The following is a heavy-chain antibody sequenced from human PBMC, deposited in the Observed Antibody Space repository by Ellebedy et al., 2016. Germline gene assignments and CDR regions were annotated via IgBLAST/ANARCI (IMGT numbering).Heavy chain of an antibody. CDR1: GFTFSSYD. CDR3: ARKGGSGYDPWAYGMDV. CDR2: IGTAGDT. J-gene: IGHJ6*02. Sequence: GESLKISCAASGFTFSSYDMHWVRQATGKGLEWVSAIGTAGDTYYPGSVKGRFTISRDNSKNTLYLQMNSLRAEDTAVYYCARKGGSGYDPWAYGMDVWGQGTTVTVSS. V-gene: IGHV3-13*04. D-gene: IGHD5-12*01.